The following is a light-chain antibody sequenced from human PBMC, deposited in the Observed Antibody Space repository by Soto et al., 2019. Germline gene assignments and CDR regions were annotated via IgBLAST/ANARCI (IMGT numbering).Light chain of an antibody. CDR1: PSVSSN. CDR3: QQYNNWPQT. Sequence: EILMMQSPATLSVSPGERATLSCRASPSVSSNLAWYQQKPGQAPRLLIYGASTRAIGITARFSGSGSGTEFTLTLSSLQSEDFAVYYGQQYNNWPQTFGQGTKVEIK. J-gene: IGKJ1*01. V-gene: IGKV3-15*01. CDR2: GAS.